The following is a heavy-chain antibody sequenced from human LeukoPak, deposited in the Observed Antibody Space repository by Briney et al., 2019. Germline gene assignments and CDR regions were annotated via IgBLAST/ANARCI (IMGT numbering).Heavy chain of an antibody. CDR1: GYTFTGYY. CDR2: IIPIFGTA. V-gene: IGHV1-69*13. J-gene: IGHJ4*02. D-gene: IGHD3-22*01. Sequence: SVKVSCKASGYTFTGYYMHWVRQAPGQGLEWMGGIIPIFGTANYAQKFQGRVTITADESTSTAYMELSSLRSEDTAVYYCARIIFDSSVDYWGQGTLVTVSS. CDR3: ARIIFDSSVDY.